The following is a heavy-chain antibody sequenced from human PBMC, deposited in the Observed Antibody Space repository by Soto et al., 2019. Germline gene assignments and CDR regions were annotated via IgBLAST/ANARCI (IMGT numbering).Heavy chain of an antibody. D-gene: IGHD3-10*01. V-gene: IGHV3-30*03. CDR1: GFPFTSYG. CDR3: VGGQFYFDY. J-gene: IGHJ4*02. Sequence: QVQLVESGGGVVQPGRSLRLSCAASGFPFTSYGMHWVREGPGKGLEWLAVISYDGSNKFYADSVKGRFTISRDNSKNTLYLRMNSLRPEDTALYYCVGGQFYFDYRGQGTLVIVSS. CDR2: ISYDGSNK.